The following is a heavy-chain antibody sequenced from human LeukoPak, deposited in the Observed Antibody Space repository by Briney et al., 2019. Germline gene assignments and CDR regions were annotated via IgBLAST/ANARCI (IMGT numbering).Heavy chain of an antibody. CDR1: GFTFSSYG. V-gene: IGHV3-30*02. Sequence: GGSLRLSCAVSGFTFSSYGMHWVRQAPGKGLEWVAFIRYDGSNKYYADSVKGRFTISRDNAKKSLYLQMNSLRVEDTGVYYCASWGEGALDNWGQGTLVTVSS. CDR3: ASWGEGALDN. D-gene: IGHD1-26*01. CDR2: IRYDGSNK. J-gene: IGHJ4*02.